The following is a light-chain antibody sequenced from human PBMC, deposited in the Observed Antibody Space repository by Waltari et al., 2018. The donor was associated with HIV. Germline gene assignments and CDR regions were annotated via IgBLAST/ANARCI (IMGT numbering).Light chain of an antibody. J-gene: IGLJ1*01. CDR3: SAFAAGGTQV. CDR2: EVN. V-gene: IGLV2-14*01. Sequence: QSALTQPASVSGSPGQSITISCSGTSSDVGDYNSVSWYQLHPGKAPQLLIFEVNNRPSGVAIRFSGSKSGNTAALTISGRQTEDEADYYCSAFAAGGTQVFGTGTKVTV. CDR1: SSDVGDYNS.